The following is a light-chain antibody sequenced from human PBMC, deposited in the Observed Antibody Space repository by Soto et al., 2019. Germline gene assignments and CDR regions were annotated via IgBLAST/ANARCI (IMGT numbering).Light chain of an antibody. CDR3: QQYYSTPPT. J-gene: IGKJ4*01. CDR1: QSVLYSSNNKNY. CDR2: WAS. V-gene: IGKV4-1*01. Sequence: DIVMTQSPDSLAVSLGERATINCKSSQSVLYSSNNKNYLAWYQQKPGQPPKELIYWASTRESGVPDRFSGSWSGTDFTLTISSLQAEDVAVYYCQQYYSTPPTFGGGTKVEIK.